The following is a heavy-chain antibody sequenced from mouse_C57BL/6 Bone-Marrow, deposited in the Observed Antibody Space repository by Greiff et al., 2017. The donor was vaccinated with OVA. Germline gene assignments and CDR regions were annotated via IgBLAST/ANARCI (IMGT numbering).Heavy chain of an antibody. J-gene: IGHJ1*03. CDR3: AKKFSGYSGGISGYFDV. Sequence: EVQGVESGGGLVKPGGSLKLSCAASGFTFSDYGMHWVRQAPEKGLEWVAYISSGSSTTYYADTVKGRFTISRDNAKNTLSLQMTSLRSEDTAMYYGAKKFSGYSGGISGYFDVWGTGTTVTAAS. D-gene: IGHD1-1*01. V-gene: IGHV5-17*01. CDR2: ISSGSSTT. CDR1: GFTFSDYG.